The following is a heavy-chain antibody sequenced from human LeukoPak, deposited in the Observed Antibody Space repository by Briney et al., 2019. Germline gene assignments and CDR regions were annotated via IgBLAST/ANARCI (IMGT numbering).Heavy chain of an antibody. CDR2: ISSSGSTI. D-gene: IGHD3-22*01. CDR1: GFTFSDYY. V-gene: IGHV3-11*01. Sequence: GGSLRLSCAASGFTFSDYYMSWIRQAPGKGLEWVSYISSSGSTIYYADSVKGRFTISRDNAKNSLYLQMNSLRAEDTAVYYCARGEYYDRFSWFDPWGQGTLVTVSS. J-gene: IGHJ5*02. CDR3: ARGEYYDRFSWFDP.